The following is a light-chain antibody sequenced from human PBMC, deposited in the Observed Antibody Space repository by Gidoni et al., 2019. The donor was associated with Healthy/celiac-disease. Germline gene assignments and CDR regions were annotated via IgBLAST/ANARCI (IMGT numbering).Light chain of an antibody. CDR3: QQRCNWPLT. V-gene: IGKV3-11*01. CDR1: QSVSSY. J-gene: IGKJ4*01. Sequence: EIVLTQSPATLSLSPGERATLSCRASQSVSSYLDWYQQKPGQAPRLLIYAASNRATGIPARFSGSGSGTDFTLTISSLEPEDFAVYYCQQRCNWPLTFGGXTKVEIK. CDR2: AAS.